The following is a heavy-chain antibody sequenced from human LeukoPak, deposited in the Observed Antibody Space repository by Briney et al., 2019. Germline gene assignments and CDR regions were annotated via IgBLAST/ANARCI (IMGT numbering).Heavy chain of an antibody. CDR2: IYPGDSDT. CDR1: GYSFITYR. D-gene: IGHD4-23*01. V-gene: IGHV5-51*01. Sequence: GESLQISCKGSGYSFITYRIAWVRQMPGKGLEWMGIIYPGDSDTTYSPSIQGQVTISADRSISTAYLQWSSLKASDTAMYYCARVYGGPFDYWGQGTLVTVSS. CDR3: ARVYGGPFDY. J-gene: IGHJ4*02.